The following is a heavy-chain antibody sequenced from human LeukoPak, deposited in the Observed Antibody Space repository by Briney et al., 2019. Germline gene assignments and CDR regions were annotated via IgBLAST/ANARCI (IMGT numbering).Heavy chain of an antibody. V-gene: IGHV4-61*05. Sequence: SETLSLTCTVSGGSISSSSYYWAWIRQPPGKGLEWLGYFYSRTSVTSNPSLQGRVTMSSGTAKNQFSLRLTSVTAADTAVYYCAKVGHFDSSGYYYLDYWGQGTLVTVSS. J-gene: IGHJ4*02. D-gene: IGHD3-22*01. CDR3: AKVGHFDSSGYYYLDY. CDR1: GGSISSSSYY. CDR2: FYSRTSV.